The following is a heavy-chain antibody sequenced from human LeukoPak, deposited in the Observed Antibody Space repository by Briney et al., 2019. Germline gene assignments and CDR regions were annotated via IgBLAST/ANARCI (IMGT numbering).Heavy chain of an antibody. V-gene: IGHV3-23*01. CDR1: GFTFSNYA. D-gene: IGHD6-13*01. Sequence: GGSLRLSCAASGFTFSNYAMSWVRQAPGKGLEWVSAISGSAGSTYYADSVKGRFTISRDNSRNTLYLQMNSLRAEDTALYYCAKGPASTRYKYYFDYWGQGTLVTVSS. CDR2: ISGSAGST. J-gene: IGHJ4*02. CDR3: AKGPASTRYKYYFDY.